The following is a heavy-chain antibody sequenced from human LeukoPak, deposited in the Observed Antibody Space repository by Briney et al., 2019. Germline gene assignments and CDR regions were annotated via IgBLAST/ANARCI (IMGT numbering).Heavy chain of an antibody. CDR1: GGSISRHF. Sequence: PSETLSLTCSVSGGSISRHFWSWIRQPPGKGLGWIAFIHYSGRTKYSPSLQSRVTISIDTSENNFSLKLTSVTAADTAVYYCARLLDNDSSGDPDTFDMWGQGTVVSVSS. D-gene: IGHD3-22*01. V-gene: IGHV4-59*11. CDR3: ARLLDNDSSGDPDTFDM. CDR2: IHYSGRT. J-gene: IGHJ3*02.